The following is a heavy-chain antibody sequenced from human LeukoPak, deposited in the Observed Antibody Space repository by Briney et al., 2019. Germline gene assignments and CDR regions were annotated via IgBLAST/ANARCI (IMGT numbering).Heavy chain of an antibody. CDR3: ARIYGDYSDFAY. J-gene: IGHJ4*02. D-gene: IGHD4-17*01. CDR1: GGSLSGYY. Sequence: SETLSLTCAVYGGSLSGYYWSRIRQPPGKGLEWIGEVTHSGITNYNPSLKSRVTISEDTSKSQFSLKLSSVTAADTAVYYCARIYGDYSDFAYWGQGSPVTVSS. V-gene: IGHV4-34*01. CDR2: VTHSGIT.